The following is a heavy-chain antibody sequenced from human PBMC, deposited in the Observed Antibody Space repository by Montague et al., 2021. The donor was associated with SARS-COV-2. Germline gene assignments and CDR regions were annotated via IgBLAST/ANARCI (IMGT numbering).Heavy chain of an antibody. CDR1: GGAISSGSYY. CDR3: ARDTRITMLVVVNRYGVDV. V-gene: IGHV4-39*07. D-gene: IGHD3-22*01. CDR2: IYYSGST. J-gene: IGHJ6*02. Sequence: SETLSLTCTVSGGAISSGSYYWGWIRQPPGKGLEWIGSIYYSGSTYYNPSLKSRVTTSVDTSKNQFSLKLSSVTAADTAVYYCARDTRITMLVVVNRYGVDVWGQGTTVTVSS.